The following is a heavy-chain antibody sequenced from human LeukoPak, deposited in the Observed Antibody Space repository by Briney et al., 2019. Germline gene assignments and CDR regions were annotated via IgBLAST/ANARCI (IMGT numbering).Heavy chain of an antibody. J-gene: IGHJ3*02. V-gene: IGHV5-51*01. CDR3: ARSFETYYYDSSGYERDAFDI. D-gene: IGHD3-22*01. CDR2: IYPGDSDA. CDR1: GYSFTSYW. Sequence: GESLKSSCKGSGYSFTSYWIGWVRQVPGKGLEWMGIIYPGDSDARYSPSFQGQVTISADKSISTAYLQWSSLKASDTAMYYCARSFETYYYDSSGYERDAFDIWGQGTMVTVSS.